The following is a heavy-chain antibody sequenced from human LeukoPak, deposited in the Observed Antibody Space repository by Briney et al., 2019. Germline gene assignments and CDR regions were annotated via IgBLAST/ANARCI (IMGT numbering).Heavy chain of an antibody. CDR2: ISSSGSTI. J-gene: IGHJ3*02. CDR3: AREGYSHAFDI. V-gene: IGHV3-48*03. D-gene: IGHD4-23*01. CDR1: GFTFSSYE. Sequence: PGGSLRLSCVASGFTFSSYEMNWVRQAPGKGLEWVSYISSSGSTIYYADSVKGRFTISRDNAKNSLYLQMNSLRAEDTAVYYCAREGYSHAFDIWGQGTMVTVSS.